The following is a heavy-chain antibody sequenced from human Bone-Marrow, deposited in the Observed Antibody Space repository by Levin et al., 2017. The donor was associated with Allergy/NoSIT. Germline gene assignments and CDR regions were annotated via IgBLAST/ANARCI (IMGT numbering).Heavy chain of an antibody. V-gene: IGHV3-49*03. CDR3: ARDNWPVHVGDAFDI. CDR2: IRTIVSGGTT. Sequence: GESLKISCTASGFPFGDYAMSWFRQAPGKGLEWVGFIRTIVSGGTTEYAASVKGRFTISRDDSKSTAYVQMNGLKIEDTAVYYCARDNWPVHVGDAFDIWGQGTMVTVSS. CDR1: GFPFGDYA. J-gene: IGHJ3*02.